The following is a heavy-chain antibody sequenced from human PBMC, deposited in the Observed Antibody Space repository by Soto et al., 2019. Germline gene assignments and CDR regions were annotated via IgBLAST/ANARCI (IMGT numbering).Heavy chain of an antibody. CDR2: ISFDGSEK. CDR1: GFTFSRYA. CDR3: ARSAVAGMNYYYYYGVDV. Sequence: GGSLRLSCAASGFTFSRYAMHWVRQAPGKGLEWVAVISFDGSEKYYADSVKGRFTIFRDNSKNTLYLQMNSLRAEDTAVHYCARSAVAGMNYYYYYGVDVWGQGTTVTAP. J-gene: IGHJ6*02. V-gene: IGHV3-30*04. D-gene: IGHD6-19*01.